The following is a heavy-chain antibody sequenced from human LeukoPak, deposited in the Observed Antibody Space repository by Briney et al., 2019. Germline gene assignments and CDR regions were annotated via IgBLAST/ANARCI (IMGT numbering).Heavy chain of an antibody. V-gene: IGHV1-46*01. CDR2: INPGGGST. D-gene: IGHD3-9*01. CDR3: ARDRYYDILTGSMDV. CDR1: GYTFTSNY. J-gene: IGHJ6*04. Sequence: ASVKVSCKASGYTFTSNYMHWVRQAPGQGLEWTGMINPGGGSTSYAQKFQGRVTITADESTSTAYMELSSLRSEDTAVYYCARDRYYDILTGSMDVWGKGTTVTVSS.